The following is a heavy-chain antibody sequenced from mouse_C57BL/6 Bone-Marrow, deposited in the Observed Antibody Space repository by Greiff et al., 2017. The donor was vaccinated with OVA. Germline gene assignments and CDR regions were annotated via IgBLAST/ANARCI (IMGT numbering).Heavy chain of an antibody. CDR2: ISNGGGST. CDR1: GFTFSDYY. CDR3: ARLDSSGYVRFAY. J-gene: IGHJ3*01. D-gene: IGHD3-2*02. Sequence: DVQLQESGGGLVQPGGSLKLSCAASGFTFSDYYMYWVRQTPEKRLEWVAYISNGGGSTYYPDTVKGRFTISRDNAKNTLYLQMSRLKSEDTAMYYCARLDSSGYVRFAYWGQGTLVTVSA. V-gene: IGHV5-12*01.